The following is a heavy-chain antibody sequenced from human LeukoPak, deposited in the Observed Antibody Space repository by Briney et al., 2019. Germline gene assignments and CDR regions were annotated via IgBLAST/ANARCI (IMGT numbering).Heavy chain of an antibody. CDR3: GIAAAGPLYYFDY. Sequence: SETLSLTCAVYGGSFSGYYGSWIRQPPGKGLEWIGEINHSGSTNYNPSLKSRVTISVDTSKNQFSLKLSSVTAADTAVYYCGIAAAGPLYYFDYWGQGTLVTVSS. J-gene: IGHJ4*02. CDR1: GGSFSGYY. D-gene: IGHD6-13*01. V-gene: IGHV4-34*01. CDR2: INHSGST.